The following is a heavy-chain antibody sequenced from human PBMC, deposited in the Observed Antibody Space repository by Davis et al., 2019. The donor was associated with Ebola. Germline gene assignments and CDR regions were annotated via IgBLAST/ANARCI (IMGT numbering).Heavy chain of an antibody. CDR1: GGSFSGYY. CDR3: ARDAGYSYGFDY. J-gene: IGHJ4*02. CDR2: INHSGST. V-gene: IGHV4-34*01. D-gene: IGHD5-18*01. Sequence: SETLSLTCAVYGGSFSGYYWSWIRQPPGKGLEWIGEINHSGSTNYNPSLKSRVTISVDTSKNQFSLKLSSVTAADTAVYYCARDAGYSYGFDYWGQGTLVTVSS.